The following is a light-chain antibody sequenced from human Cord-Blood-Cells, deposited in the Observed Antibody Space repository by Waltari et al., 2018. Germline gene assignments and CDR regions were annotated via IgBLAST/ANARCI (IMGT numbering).Light chain of an antibody. V-gene: IGKV3-11*01. CDR3: RQRSNWLPCT. J-gene: IGKJ3*01. CDR2: DAS. CDR1: QSVSSN. Sequence: EIVLTQSPATLSLSPGERVTLSCRASQSVSSNLDWYQQKRGKAPRLLIYDASKGATGIPARYSDSGSATDFTVTISSLEPEDFAVYYCRQRSNWLPCTVGPGTKVDI.